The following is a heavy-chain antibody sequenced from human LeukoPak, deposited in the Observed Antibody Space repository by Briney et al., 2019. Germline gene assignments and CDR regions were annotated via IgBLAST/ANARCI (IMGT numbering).Heavy chain of an antibody. J-gene: IGHJ4*02. V-gene: IGHV4-61*02. Sequence: SQTLSLTCTVSGGSISSGSYYWSWIRQPAGKGLEWIGRIYTSGSTNYNPSLKSRVTISVDTSKNQFSLKLSSVTAADTAVYYCARGSICSSTSCYRLSPKYYFDYWGQGTLVTVSS. CDR1: GGSISSGSYY. CDR2: IYTSGST. CDR3: ARGSICSSTSCYRLSPKYYFDY. D-gene: IGHD2-2*01.